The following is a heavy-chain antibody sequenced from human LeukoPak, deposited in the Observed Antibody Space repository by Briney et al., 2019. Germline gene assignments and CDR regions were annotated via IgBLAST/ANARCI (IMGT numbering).Heavy chain of an antibody. CDR3: AKSDHGDYCFDS. V-gene: IGHV3-30*18. Sequence: GRSLRLSCAASGFTFTTYVMHWVRQPPGKGLEWVTTVTSDGMDKYYADSVKGRFTISRDNSKNTLYLQMSSLGPEDTAVYYCAKSDHGDYCFDSWGQGTLVTVSS. CDR2: VTSDGMDK. CDR1: GFTFTTYV. D-gene: IGHD4-17*01. J-gene: IGHJ4*02.